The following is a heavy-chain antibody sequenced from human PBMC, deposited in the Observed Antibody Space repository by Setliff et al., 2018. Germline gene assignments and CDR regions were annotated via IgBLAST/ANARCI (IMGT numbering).Heavy chain of an antibody. Sequence: PGGSLRLSCAASGFTFSRYWMSWVRQAPGKGLEWVANIKQDGSEKYYVDSVKGRFTISRDNAKNSLYLQMNSLRAEDTAVYYCARLGPHCSSTSCYLVLRSYFDYWGQGTLVTVS. J-gene: IGHJ4*02. CDR1: GFTFSRYW. V-gene: IGHV3-7*01. D-gene: IGHD2-2*01. CDR2: IKQDGSEK. CDR3: ARLGPHCSSTSCYLVLRSYFDY.